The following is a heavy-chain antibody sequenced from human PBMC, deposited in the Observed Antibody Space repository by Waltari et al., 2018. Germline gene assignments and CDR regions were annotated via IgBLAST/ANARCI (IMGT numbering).Heavy chain of an antibody. CDR1: GASFSDYS. J-gene: IGHJ5*02. Sequence: QVQLQQWGAGLLRPSETLSLTCAVYGASFSDYSWAWVRQPPGKGLEWIGQIRHPGSTNYNPSLKSRVTISLDTPMSQFSLRLSSVTAADTALYFCTRGGNYDFWSHRPFVDPWGQGTLVTVSS. CDR2: IRHPGST. D-gene: IGHD3-3*01. V-gene: IGHV4-34*01. CDR3: TRGGNYDFWSHRPFVDP.